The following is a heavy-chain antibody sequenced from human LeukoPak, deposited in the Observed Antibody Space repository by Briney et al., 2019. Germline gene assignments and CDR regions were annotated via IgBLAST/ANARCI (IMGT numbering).Heavy chain of an antibody. CDR1: GGSFSGYY. J-gene: IGHJ4*02. CDR2: INHSGST. Sequence: SETLSLTCAVYGGSFSGYYWSWIRQPPGKGLEWIGEINHSGSTNYNPSLKSRVAISVDTSKNQFSLKLSSVTAADTAMYYCVREANYYGSGSYFEGTFDYWGQGSLVTVSS. V-gene: IGHV4-34*01. D-gene: IGHD3-10*01. CDR3: VREANYYGSGSYFEGTFDY.